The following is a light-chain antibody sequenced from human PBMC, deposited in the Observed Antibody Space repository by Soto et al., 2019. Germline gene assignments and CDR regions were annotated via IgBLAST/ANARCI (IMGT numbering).Light chain of an antibody. V-gene: IGKV1-39*01. CDR1: ESISRH. Sequence: DIQMSQSPSSLSASVGDRVTITCRAAESISRHLNWYQQKPGRAPDLLIYAASTLQNGVPSRFTGSGSGTEFTLTITGLQLEDFATYYCQQDYSTLATFGQGTRLEIK. J-gene: IGKJ5*01. CDR3: QQDYSTLAT. CDR2: AAS.